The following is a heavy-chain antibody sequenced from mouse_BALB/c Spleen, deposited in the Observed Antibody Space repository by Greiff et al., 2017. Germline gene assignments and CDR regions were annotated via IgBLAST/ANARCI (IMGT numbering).Heavy chain of an antibody. CDR2: ISTYYGDA. J-gene: IGHJ1*01. Sequence: QVQLQQSGAELVRPGVSVKISCKGSGYTFTDYAMHWVKQSHAKSLEWIGVISTYYGDASYNQKFKGKATMTVDKSSSTAYMELARLTSEDSAIYYCARAPTGTPRYFDVWGAGTTVTVSS. CDR3: ARAPTGTPRYFDV. V-gene: IGHV1S137*01. D-gene: IGHD4-1*01. CDR1: GYTFTDYA.